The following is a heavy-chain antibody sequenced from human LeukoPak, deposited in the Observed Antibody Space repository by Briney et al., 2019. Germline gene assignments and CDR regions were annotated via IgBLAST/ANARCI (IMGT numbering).Heavy chain of an antibody. CDR3: ARVGRPGLFDY. J-gene: IGHJ4*02. CDR2: IYYSGST. V-gene: IGHV4-59*01. D-gene: IGHD6-6*01. Sequence: PSETLPLTCTVSGGSISGYYWSWIRQPPGKGLEWIGYIYYSGSTNYNPSLKSRVTISVDTSKNQFSLKLSSVTAADTAVYYCARVGRPGLFDYWGQGTLVTVSS. CDR1: GGSISGYY.